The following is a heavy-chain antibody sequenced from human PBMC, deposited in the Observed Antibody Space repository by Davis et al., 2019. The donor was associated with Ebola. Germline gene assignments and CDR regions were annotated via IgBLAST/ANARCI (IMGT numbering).Heavy chain of an antibody. CDR1: GFTFSSYA. D-gene: IGHD2-15*01. V-gene: IGHV3-30-3*01. CDR2: ISYDGSNK. J-gene: IGHJ4*02. CDR3: AKDGSSHYRIYYFDY. Sequence: GESLKISCAASGFTFSSYAMHWVRQAPGKGLEWVAVISYDGSNKYYADSVKGRFTISRDNSKNTLYLQMNSLRAEDTAVYYCAKDGSSHYRIYYFDYWGQGTLVTVSS.